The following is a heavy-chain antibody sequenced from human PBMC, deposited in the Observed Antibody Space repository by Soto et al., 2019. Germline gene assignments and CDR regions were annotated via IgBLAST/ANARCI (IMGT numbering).Heavy chain of an antibody. CDR2: ISYDGSNK. V-gene: IGHV3-30-3*01. J-gene: IGHJ4*02. CDR3: ARGDSGWYSSYFDY. CDR1: GFTFSSYA. D-gene: IGHD6-19*01. Sequence: GGSLRLSCAASGFTFSSYAMHWVRQAPGQGLEWVAVISYDGSNKYYADSVKGRFTISRDNSKNTLYLQMNSLRAEDTAVYYCARGDSGWYSSYFDYWGQGTLVTVSS.